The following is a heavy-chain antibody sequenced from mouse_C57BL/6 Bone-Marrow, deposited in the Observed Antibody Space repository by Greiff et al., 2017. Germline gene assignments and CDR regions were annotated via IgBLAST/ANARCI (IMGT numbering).Heavy chain of an antibody. CDR1: GYTITSYG. CDR3: ARGPLYYYGSSYVFAY. Sequence: EVQLQQSGAELVRPGSSVKMSCKTSGYTITSYGINWVKQRPGQGLEWIGYIYIGNGYTEYNEKFKGKATLTSDTSPSTVYMQLSSLTSEDSAIYFCARGPLYYYGSSYVFAYWGQGILVTVSA. D-gene: IGHD1-1*01. J-gene: IGHJ3*01. CDR2: IYIGNGYT. V-gene: IGHV1-58*01.